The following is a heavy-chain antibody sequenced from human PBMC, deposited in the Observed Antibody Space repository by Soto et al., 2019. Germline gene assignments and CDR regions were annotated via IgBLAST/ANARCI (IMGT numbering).Heavy chain of an antibody. D-gene: IGHD2-2*02. CDR1: GGSISSSTYY. Sequence: SETLSLTCTVSGGSISSSTYYWGWMRQPPGKGLEWIASFFYGGKNYYNPSLKSRVTISVDTSKNQFSLKLTSVTAADTAVYYCAPRFYTSGVLFDYWGQGTPVT. CDR3: APRFYTSGVLFDY. CDR2: FFYGGKN. V-gene: IGHV4-39*07. J-gene: IGHJ4*02.